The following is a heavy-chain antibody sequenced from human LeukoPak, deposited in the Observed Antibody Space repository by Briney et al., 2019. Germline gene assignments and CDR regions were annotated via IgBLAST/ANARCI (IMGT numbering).Heavy chain of an antibody. J-gene: IGHJ4*02. CDR3: ARVGAITGTPVDY. D-gene: IGHD1-7*01. CDR2: INPNSGGT. V-gene: IGHV1-2*02. CDR1: GYTFTGYY. Sequence: GASVKVSCKASGYTFTGYYMHWVRQAPGQGLEWMGWINPNSGGTNYAQKFQGRVTMTRDTSISTAYMELSRLRSDDTAVCYCARVGAITGTPVDYWGQGTLVTVSS.